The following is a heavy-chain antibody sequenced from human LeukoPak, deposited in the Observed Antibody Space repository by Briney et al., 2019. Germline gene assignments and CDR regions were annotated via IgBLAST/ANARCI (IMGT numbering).Heavy chain of an antibody. V-gene: IGHV2-5*01. CDR1: GFSLSTRGVG. CDR3: AHRGFGSSGSVSDY. CDR2: IYWNDDK. J-gene: IGHJ4*02. D-gene: IGHD3-22*01. Sequence: SGPTLVKPTQTLTLTCTFSGFSLSTRGVGVGWIRQPPGKALEWLALIYWNDDKRYSPSLKSRLTITKDTSKNQVVLTMTNMDPVDTATYYCAHRGFGSSGSVSDYWGQGTLVTVSS.